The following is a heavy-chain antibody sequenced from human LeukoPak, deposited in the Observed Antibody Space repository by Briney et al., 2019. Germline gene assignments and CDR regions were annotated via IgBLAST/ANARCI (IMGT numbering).Heavy chain of an antibody. V-gene: IGHV3-30-3*01. CDR3: AAAAGPENEYSQH. D-gene: IGHD6-13*01. CDR1: GFTVSSYA. Sequence: GGSLRLSCAASGFTVSSYAMHWVRQAPGKGLEWVAVISDGGSTKYDAHTAKGRFTTSTANPKNTPYLQMNSQRADDTAVYHRAAAAGPENEYSQHSGPSNLVT. J-gene: IGHJ1*01. CDR2: ISDGGSTK.